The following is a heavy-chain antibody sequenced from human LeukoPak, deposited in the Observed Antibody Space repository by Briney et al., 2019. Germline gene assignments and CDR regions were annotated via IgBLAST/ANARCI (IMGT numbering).Heavy chain of an antibody. D-gene: IGHD1-26*01. J-gene: IGHJ4*02. CDR3: VREATGYSFADY. Sequence: GGSLRLSCAASGFTFSNAWMSWVRQAPGKGLEWVSAISGSGGSTYYADSVKGRFTVSRDNSKNTLYLQMNSLTAEDTAVYYCVREATGYSFADYWGQGTLVSVSS. V-gene: IGHV3-23*01. CDR2: ISGSGGST. CDR1: GFTFSNAW.